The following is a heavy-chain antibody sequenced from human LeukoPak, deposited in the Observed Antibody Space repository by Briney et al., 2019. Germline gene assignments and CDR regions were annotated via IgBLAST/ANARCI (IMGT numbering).Heavy chain of an antibody. CDR1: GGSISGYY. CDR2: VNYSGST. D-gene: IGHD4-17*01. Sequence: SETLTLTCIVSGGSISGYYWSWIRQPPGKRLEWIGYVNYSGSTKYNPPLKSRVTISVDTSKNQFSLKVNSVTAEDTAVYYCARGLDNGDPLDYWGQGTLVTVAS. J-gene: IGHJ4*02. CDR3: ARGLDNGDPLDY. V-gene: IGHV4-59*01.